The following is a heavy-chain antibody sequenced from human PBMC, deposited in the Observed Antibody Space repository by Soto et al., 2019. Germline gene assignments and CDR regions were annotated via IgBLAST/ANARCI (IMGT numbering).Heavy chain of an antibody. CDR3: AKGFTSFGVIITPLDS. Sequence: EVQLLESGGGLAQPGGSLRLYCAASGFSFSSHAMSWVRQAPGKGLEWVAGLSGTGAASYYADSAKGRFTISKDSSKNTLYLQIDSLRAEDTALYFCAKGFTSFGVIITPLDSWGQGTLVTVSS. CDR1: GFSFSSHA. J-gene: IGHJ4*02. D-gene: IGHD3-3*01. V-gene: IGHV3-23*01. CDR2: LSGTGAAS.